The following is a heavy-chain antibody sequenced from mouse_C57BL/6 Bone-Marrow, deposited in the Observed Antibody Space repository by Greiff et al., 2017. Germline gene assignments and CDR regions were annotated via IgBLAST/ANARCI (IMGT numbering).Heavy chain of an antibody. V-gene: IGHV5-17*01. CDR1: GFTFSDYG. CDR2: ISSGSSTI. J-gene: IGHJ4*01. CDR3: ARRSHYGSMDY. Sequence: EVQLVESGGGLVKPGGSLKLSCAASGFTFSDYGMHWVRPAPEKGLAWVAYISSGSSTIYYADTVKGRFTISRDNAKNTLFLQMTSLRSEDTAMYYCARRSHYGSMDYWGQGTSVTVSS. D-gene: IGHD1-1*01.